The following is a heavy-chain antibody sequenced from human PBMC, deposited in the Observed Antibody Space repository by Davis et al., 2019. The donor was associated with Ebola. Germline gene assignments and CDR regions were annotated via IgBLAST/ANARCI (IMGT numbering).Heavy chain of an antibody. CDR1: GFTFSSYG. Sequence: PGGSLRLSCAASGFTFSSYGMHWVRQAPGKGLEWVAVISYDGSNKYYADSVKGRFTISRDNSKNTLYLQMNSLRAEDTAVYYCARVVQGVMLDYWGQGTLVTVSS. V-gene: IGHV3-30*03. D-gene: IGHD3-10*01. J-gene: IGHJ4*02. CDR2: ISYDGSNK. CDR3: ARVVQGVMLDY.